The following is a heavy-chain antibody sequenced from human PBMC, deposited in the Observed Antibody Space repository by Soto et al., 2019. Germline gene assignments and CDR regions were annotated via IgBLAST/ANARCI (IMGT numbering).Heavy chain of an antibody. D-gene: IGHD4-17*01. CDR1: GFTFSNYA. V-gene: IGHV3-23*01. Sequence: EVQLLESGGDLVQPGGSLRLSCALSGFTFSNYAMNWVRQAPGKGLEWVSAITGSGRSTYYAESVKGRFTISRDNSKNTLYLQMNSLRVEDTAVYYCANYYGDYAGGEFFQHWGQGTLVTVSS. CDR2: ITGSGRST. J-gene: IGHJ1*01. CDR3: ANYYGDYAGGEFFQH.